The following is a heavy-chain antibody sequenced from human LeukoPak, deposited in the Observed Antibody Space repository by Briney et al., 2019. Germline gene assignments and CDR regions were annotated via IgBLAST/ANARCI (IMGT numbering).Heavy chain of an antibody. Sequence: ASVKVSCKASGYTFTDYNFSWVRQAPGQGLEWMGWISTYNGDTKYAQKYQGRVTMTTDTSTSTAYMETRSLRSDDTAVYYCARDLDWVFDLWGRGTLVTVSS. CDR3: ARDLDWVFDL. V-gene: IGHV1-18*01. CDR1: GYTFTDYN. J-gene: IGHJ2*01. CDR2: ISTYNGDT. D-gene: IGHD3-9*01.